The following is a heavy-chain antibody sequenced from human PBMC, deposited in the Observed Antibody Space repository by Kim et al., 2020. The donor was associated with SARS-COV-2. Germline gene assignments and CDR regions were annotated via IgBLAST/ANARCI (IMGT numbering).Heavy chain of an antibody. Sequence: GESLKISCKGSGYSFTSYWISWVRQMPGKGLEWMGRIDPSASYTNYSPSFQGHVTISADKSISTAYLQWSSLKATDTAMYYCAVGYSYGPGKAFDIWGQGTMVTVSS. CDR2: IDPSASYT. V-gene: IGHV5-10-1*01. CDR1: GYSFTSYW. D-gene: IGHD5-18*01. J-gene: IGHJ3*02. CDR3: AVGYSYGPGKAFDI.